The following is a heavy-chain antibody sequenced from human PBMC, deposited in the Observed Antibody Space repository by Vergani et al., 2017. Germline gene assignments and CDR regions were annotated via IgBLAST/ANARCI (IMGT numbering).Heavy chain of an antibody. CDR3: ASGKYYSDSTSHFRGRYFDV. D-gene: IGHD3-16*01. J-gene: IGHJ2*01. CDR1: GDSIISRSYY. Sequence: QMQLQESGPGLVKASETLSLTCTVSGDSIISRSYYWGWIRQPPGKGLEWIGSIYNSGNGDSSSSLKSRVTISADTSKNQFYFRLTSVTAADTAVYYCASGKYYSDSTSHFRGRYFDVWGRGTLVTVPS. V-gene: IGHV4-39*01. CDR2: IYNSGNG.